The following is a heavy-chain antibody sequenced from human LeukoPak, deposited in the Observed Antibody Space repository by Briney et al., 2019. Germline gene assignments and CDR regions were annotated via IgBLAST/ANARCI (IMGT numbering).Heavy chain of an antibody. CDR2: ISDSGGST. Sequence: PGGSLRLSCAASGFTFSSYSMNWVRQAPGKGLEWVSVISDSGGSTHYADSVKGRFTVSRDNSKNTLYLQMNSLRADDTAVYYCAKSGMIRGAMDVWGQGTTVIVSS. CDR1: GFTFSSYS. D-gene: IGHD3-10*01. CDR3: AKSGMIRGAMDV. J-gene: IGHJ6*02. V-gene: IGHV3-23*01.